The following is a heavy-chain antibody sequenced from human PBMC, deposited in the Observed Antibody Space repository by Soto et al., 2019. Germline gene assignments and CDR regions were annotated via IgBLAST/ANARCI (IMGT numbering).Heavy chain of an antibody. V-gene: IGHV4-39*01. CDR1: GGSISISGYY. D-gene: IGHD2-15*01. J-gene: IGHJ3*02. CDR2: IYYSGST. CDR3: ARELGYCSGGNCYSLNAFDI. Sequence: QLQLQESGPGLVKPSDTLSLTCTVSGGSISISGYYWVLIRQPPGKGLEWIASIYYSGSTYYNPFLKRRVTRYGDTSKNQFSLKLSSVTAADTAVYYCARELGYCSGGNCYSLNAFDIWGQGTMVTVSS.